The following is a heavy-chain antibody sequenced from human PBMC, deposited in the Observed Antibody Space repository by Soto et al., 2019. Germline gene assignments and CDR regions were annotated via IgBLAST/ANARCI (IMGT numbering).Heavy chain of an antibody. V-gene: IGHV3-53*01. CDR3: VRQHSGSLDY. Sequence: EVQLVESGGGLIQPGGSLRLSCAASGVPVSSHYMTWVRQAPGKGPEWVSIIYGGDNTYYADSVKGRFTISRDTSKNTVYLQMNSLRVEDTAVYYCVRQHSGSLDYWGQGTLVTVSS. D-gene: IGHD1-26*01. CDR2: IYGGDNT. CDR1: GVPVSSHY. J-gene: IGHJ4*02.